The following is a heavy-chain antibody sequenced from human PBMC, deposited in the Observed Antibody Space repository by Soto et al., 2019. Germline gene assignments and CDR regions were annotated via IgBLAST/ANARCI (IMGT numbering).Heavy chain of an antibody. J-gene: IGHJ6*02. CDR1: GGTFSSYA. D-gene: IGHD4-17*01. V-gene: IGHV1-69*01. Sequence: QVQLVQSGAEVKKPGSSVKVSCKASGGTFSSYAISWVRQAPGQGLEWMGGFIPILGTANYAQKFQGRVTITADESTSTAYMERSSLRSEDTAVYYCARHLTTVTIRNYYYYGMDVWGQGTTVTVSS. CDR3: ARHLTTVTIRNYYYYGMDV. CDR2: FIPILGTA.